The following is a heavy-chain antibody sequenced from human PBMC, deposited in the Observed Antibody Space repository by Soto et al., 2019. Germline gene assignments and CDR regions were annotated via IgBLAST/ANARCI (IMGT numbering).Heavy chain of an antibody. Sequence: SETLSLTCAVSGGSISSGGYSWSWIRPPPGKGLEWIGYIYHSGSTYYNPSLKSRVTISVDRSKNQFSLKLSSVTAADTAVYYCARGATMVRGVPNWFDPWGQGTLVTVSS. V-gene: IGHV4-30-2*01. J-gene: IGHJ5*02. CDR3: ARGATMVRGVPNWFDP. D-gene: IGHD3-10*01. CDR2: IYHSGST. CDR1: GGSISSGGYS.